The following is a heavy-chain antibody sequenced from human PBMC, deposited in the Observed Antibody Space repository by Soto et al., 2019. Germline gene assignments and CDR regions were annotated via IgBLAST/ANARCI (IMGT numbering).Heavy chain of an antibody. CDR1: GFTFSSYA. Sequence: GGSLRLSCAASGFTFSSYAMSWVRQAPGKGLEWVSAISGSGGSTYYADSVKGRFTISRDNSKNTLYLQMNSLRAEDTAVYYCAKVFGVVTHYGTEVWGHETTVIVSS. J-gene: IGHJ6*02. CDR3: AKVFGVVTHYGTEV. CDR2: ISGSGGST. D-gene: IGHD3-3*01. V-gene: IGHV3-23*01.